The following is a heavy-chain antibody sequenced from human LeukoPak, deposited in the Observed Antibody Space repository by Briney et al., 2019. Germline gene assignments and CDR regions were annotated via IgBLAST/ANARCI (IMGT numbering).Heavy chain of an antibody. CDR2: IAGKNGNT. CDR1: GYTFTSYG. Sequence: ASVKVSCKASGYTFTSYGISWVRQAPGQGLERMGLIAGKNGNTNYAQKFQGRVTMTRDTSKSKAYMEMRRLTSDDTAVYFCARDPNWNYYDSDDGFDYWGQGTLVTVSS. J-gene: IGHJ4*02. D-gene: IGHD3-22*01. V-gene: IGHV1-18*01. CDR3: ARDPNWNYYDSDDGFDY.